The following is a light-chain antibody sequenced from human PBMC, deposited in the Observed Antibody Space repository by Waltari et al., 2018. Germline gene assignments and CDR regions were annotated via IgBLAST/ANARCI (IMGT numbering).Light chain of an antibody. J-gene: IGKJ2*01. CDR2: KAS. CDR1: QNINTW. V-gene: IGKV1-5*03. Sequence: DIQMTQSPSTLAASVGDRITITGRASQNINTWLAWYQQKPGKAPDLLIEKASVLQSGVPSRFSGSGSGTEFTLTVTSLQPDDSATYFCQQYNSDLYTFGQGTKLEIK. CDR3: QQYNSDLYT.